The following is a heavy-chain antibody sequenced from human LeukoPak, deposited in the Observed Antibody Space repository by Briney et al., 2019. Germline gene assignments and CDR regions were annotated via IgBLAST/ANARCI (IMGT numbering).Heavy chain of an antibody. D-gene: IGHD3-3*01. J-gene: IGHJ4*02. CDR1: GGSISSYY. Sequence: PSETLSLTCTVSGGSISSYYWSWIRQPAGKGLEWVGRIYTSGSTNYNPSLKSRVTMSVDTSKNQFSLKLSSVTAADTAVYYCARELRSDYDFWSGYGYYFDYWGQGTLVTVSS. CDR2: IYTSGST. V-gene: IGHV4-4*07. CDR3: ARELRSDYDFWSGYGYYFDY.